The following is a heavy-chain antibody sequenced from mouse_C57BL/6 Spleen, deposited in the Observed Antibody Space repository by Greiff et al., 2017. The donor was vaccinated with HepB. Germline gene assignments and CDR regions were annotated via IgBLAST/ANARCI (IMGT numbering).Heavy chain of an antibody. Sequence: VQLQQPGAELVRPGSSVKLSCKASGYTFTSYWMDWVKQRPGQGLEWIGNIYPSDSETHYNQKFKDKATLTVDKSSSTAYMQLSSLTSEDSAVYYCARSGYFDCWGQGTTLTVSS. J-gene: IGHJ2*01. V-gene: IGHV1-61*01. CDR1: GYTFTSYW. CDR3: ARSGYFDC. D-gene: IGHD3-1*01. CDR2: IYPSDSET.